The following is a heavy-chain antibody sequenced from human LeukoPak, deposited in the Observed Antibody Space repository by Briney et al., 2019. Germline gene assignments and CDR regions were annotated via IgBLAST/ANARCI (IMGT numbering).Heavy chain of an antibody. V-gene: IGHV4-59*01. Sequence: SETLSLTCTVSGGSISSYYWSWIRQPPGKGLEWIGYIYYSGSTNYNPSLKSRVTISVDTSKNQFSLKLSSVTAADTAVYYCARTTYYYDSSGYYGPFYYYYGMDVWGQGTTVTASS. CDR3: ARTTYYYDSSGYYGPFYYYYGMDV. CDR2: IYYSGST. CDR1: GGSISSYY. D-gene: IGHD3-22*01. J-gene: IGHJ6*02.